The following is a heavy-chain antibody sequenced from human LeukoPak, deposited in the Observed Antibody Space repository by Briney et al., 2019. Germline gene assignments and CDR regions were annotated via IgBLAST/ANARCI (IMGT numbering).Heavy chain of an antibody. J-gene: IGHJ6*03. Sequence: SETLSLTCTVSGGSISSSSYYWGWIRQPPGKGLEWIGSIYYSGSTYYNPSLKSRVTISVDTSKNQFSLKLSSVTAADTAVYYCAREVTYEYYYYMDVWGKGTTVAVSS. CDR2: IYYSGST. D-gene: IGHD2-21*02. V-gene: IGHV4-39*07. CDR3: AREVTYEYYYYMDV. CDR1: GGSISSSSYY.